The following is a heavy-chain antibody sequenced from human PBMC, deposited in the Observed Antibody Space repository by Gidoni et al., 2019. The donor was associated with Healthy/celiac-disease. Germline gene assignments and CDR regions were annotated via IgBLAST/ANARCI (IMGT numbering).Heavy chain of an antibody. D-gene: IGHD1-20*01. CDR2: IYHSGST. V-gene: IGHV4-31*03. CDR1: GGTISSGGYY. Sequence: QVQLQESGPGLVKPSQTLSLTCTVPGGTISSGGYYWSWIRQHPGKGLEWIGYIYHSGSTYYNPSLKSRVTISVDTSKNQFSLKLSSVTAADTAVYYCATGLGITGPYYYGMDVWGQGTTVTVSS. J-gene: IGHJ6*02. CDR3: ATGLGITGPYYYGMDV.